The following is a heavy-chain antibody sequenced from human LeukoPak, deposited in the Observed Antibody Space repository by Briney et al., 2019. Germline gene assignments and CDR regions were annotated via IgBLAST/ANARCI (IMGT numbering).Heavy chain of an antibody. CDR3: ARDAIGYCSSTSCYGDY. Sequence: GGSLRLXCAASGFTFSSYSMNWVRQAPGKGLEWVSSISSSSSYRYYADSVKGRFTISRDNAKNSLYLQMNSLRAEDTAVYYCARDAIGYCSSTSCYGDYWGQGTLVTVSS. J-gene: IGHJ4*02. CDR1: GFTFSSYS. V-gene: IGHV3-21*01. CDR2: ISSSSSYR. D-gene: IGHD2-2*01.